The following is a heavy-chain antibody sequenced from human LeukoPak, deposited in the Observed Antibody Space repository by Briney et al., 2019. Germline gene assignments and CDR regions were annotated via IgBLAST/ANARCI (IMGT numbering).Heavy chain of an antibody. D-gene: IGHD3-10*01. CDR2: IIPIFGTA. CDR3: ARKAGSGSYYIDWFDP. CDR1: GGTFSSYA. V-gene: IGHV1-69*13. Sequence: SVKVSCKASGGTFSSYAISWVRQAPGQGLEWMGGIIPIFGTANYAQKFQGRVTITADESTSTAYMELSSLRSEETAVYYCARKAGSGSYYIDWFDPWGQGTLVTVSS. J-gene: IGHJ5*02.